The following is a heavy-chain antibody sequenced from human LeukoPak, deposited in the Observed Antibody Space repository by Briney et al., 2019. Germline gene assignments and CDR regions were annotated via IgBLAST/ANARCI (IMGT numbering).Heavy chain of an antibody. CDR1: GYSISSGYY. Sequence: SETLSLTCTVSGYSISSGYYWGWIRQPPGKGLEWIGSIYYSGSTYYNPSLKSRVTISVDTSKNQFSLKLSSVTAADTAVYYCASDYGEGWFDPWGQGTLVTVSS. CDR3: ASDYGEGWFDP. V-gene: IGHV4-38-2*02. D-gene: IGHD3-10*01. J-gene: IGHJ5*02. CDR2: IYYSGST.